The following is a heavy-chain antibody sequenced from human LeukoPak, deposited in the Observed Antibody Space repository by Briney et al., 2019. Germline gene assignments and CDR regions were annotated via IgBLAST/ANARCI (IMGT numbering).Heavy chain of an antibody. CDR1: GDSIRNYY. V-gene: IGHV4-59*01. D-gene: IGHD2-15*01. CDR3: ARGFPGWDY. CDR2: IYYSGST. Sequence: SEALSLTCTVSGDSIRNYYWSWIRQPPGKGLEWIGYIYYSGSTNYNPSLKSRVTMSVDTSKNQFSLRLNSVTAADTAVYYCARGFPGWDYWGQGTLVTVSS. J-gene: IGHJ4*02.